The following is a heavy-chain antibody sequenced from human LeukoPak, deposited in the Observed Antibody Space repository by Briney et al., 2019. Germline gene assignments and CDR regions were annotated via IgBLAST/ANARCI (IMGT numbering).Heavy chain of an antibody. CDR3: ARASSGSWIDY. Sequence: SSETLSLTCTGSGGSISNYYWSWIRQPPGKGLEWIGYIYYSGSTNYNPSLKSRVTTSLDTSKNQFSLKLSSVTAADTAVYYCARASSGSWIDYWGQGTLVTVSS. CDR1: GGSISNYY. V-gene: IGHV4-59*01. CDR2: IYYSGST. J-gene: IGHJ4*02. D-gene: IGHD1-26*01.